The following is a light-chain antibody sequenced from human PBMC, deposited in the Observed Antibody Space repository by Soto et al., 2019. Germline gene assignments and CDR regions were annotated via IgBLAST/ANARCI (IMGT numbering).Light chain of an antibody. Sequence: DIQMTQSPSTLSASVGDTVTITCRASQSIRTWLAWYQQKPGQAPKLLIHKASTLESGVPSRFSGSGSGTEFTLTISSLQPDDFATFYCQQYDRFPYTFGQGTKLEIK. J-gene: IGKJ2*01. CDR3: QQYDRFPYT. CDR2: KAS. V-gene: IGKV1-5*03. CDR1: QSIRTW.